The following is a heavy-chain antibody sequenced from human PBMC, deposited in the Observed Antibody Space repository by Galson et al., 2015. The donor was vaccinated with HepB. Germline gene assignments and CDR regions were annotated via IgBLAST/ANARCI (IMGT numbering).Heavy chain of an antibody. CDR1: GFTFRDYA. CDR3: AKYPPVERYTSSWYADS. D-gene: IGHD6-13*01. J-gene: IGHJ4*02. Sequence: SLRLSCAASGFTFRDYAMSWVRQAPGKRLEWVSSINGHGSSTYYADSVKGRFTISKDISKNTLYLQMNSLRAEDTALYYCAKYPPVERYTSSWYADSRGQGTLVTVSS. CDR2: INGHGSST. V-gene: IGHV3-23*01.